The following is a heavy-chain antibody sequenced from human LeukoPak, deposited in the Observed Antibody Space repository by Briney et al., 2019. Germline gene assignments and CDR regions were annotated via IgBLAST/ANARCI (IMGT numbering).Heavy chain of an antibody. J-gene: IGHJ3*02. Sequence: ASVKVSCKASGYTFTGYYMHWVRQAPGQGLEWMGLINPNSGGTNYAQKFQGWVTMTRDTSISTAYMELSRLRSDDTAVYYCARDPNYYGSGSYYDLAFDIWGQGTMVTVSS. CDR2: INPNSGGT. D-gene: IGHD3-10*01. V-gene: IGHV1-2*04. CDR3: ARDPNYYGSGSYYDLAFDI. CDR1: GYTFTGYY.